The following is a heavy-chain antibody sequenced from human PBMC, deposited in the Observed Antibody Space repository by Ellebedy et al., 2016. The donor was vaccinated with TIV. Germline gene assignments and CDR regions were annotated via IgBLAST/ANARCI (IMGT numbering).Heavy chain of an antibody. CDR1: GFTFRNDW. V-gene: IGHV3-74*01. J-gene: IGHJ4*02. CDR2: INSDGSST. CDR3: AGGAGWLADY. Sequence: GESLKISXAASGFTFRNDWMHWVRQAPGKGLVWVSRINSDGSSTTYADSVKGRFTISRDNAKNTLYLQMNSLRDEDTAVYYCAGGAGWLADYWGQGTLVTVSS. D-gene: IGHD6-19*01.